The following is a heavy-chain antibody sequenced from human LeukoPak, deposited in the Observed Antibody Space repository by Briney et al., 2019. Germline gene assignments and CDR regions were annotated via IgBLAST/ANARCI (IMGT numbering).Heavy chain of an antibody. D-gene: IGHD4-17*01. Sequence: PSETLSLTCAVYGGSFSGYYWSWIRQPPGKGLEWIGEINHSGSTNYNPSLKSRVTISVDTSKNRFSLKLSSVTAADTAVYYCARGLMTTVTSFDYWGQGTLVTVSS. CDR2: INHSGST. CDR3: ARGLMTTVTSFDY. V-gene: IGHV4-34*01. CDR1: GGSFSGYY. J-gene: IGHJ4*02.